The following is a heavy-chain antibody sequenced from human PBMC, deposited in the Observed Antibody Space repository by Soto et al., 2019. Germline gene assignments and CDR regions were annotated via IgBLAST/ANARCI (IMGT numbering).Heavy chain of an antibody. J-gene: IGHJ5*02. V-gene: IGHV1-8*01. CDR1: GYTFISYD. CDR3: ARGGEWFGAFDP. Sequence: QVQLVQSGAEVKKPGASVKVSCKSSGYTFISYDINWVRQATGQGLEWMGWMNPNSGNTGYAQKFQGRVTMTRNTSISTAYMELSRLRSEDTAVYYCARGGEWFGAFDPWGQGTLVTVSS. CDR2: MNPNSGNT. D-gene: IGHD3-10*01.